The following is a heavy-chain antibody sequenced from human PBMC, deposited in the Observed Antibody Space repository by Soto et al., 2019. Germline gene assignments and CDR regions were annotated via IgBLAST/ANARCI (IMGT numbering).Heavy chain of an antibody. D-gene: IGHD3-22*01. CDR3: AREVVVIISHDAFDI. Sequence: EVQLVESGGGLVQPGGSLSLSCAASGFTFSSYSMNWVRQAPGKGLEWVSYISSSSSTIYYADSVKGRFTISRDNAKNSLYLQMNSLRDEDTAVYYCAREVVVIISHDAFDIWGQGTMVTVSS. CDR2: ISSSSSTI. J-gene: IGHJ3*02. CDR1: GFTFSSYS. V-gene: IGHV3-48*02.